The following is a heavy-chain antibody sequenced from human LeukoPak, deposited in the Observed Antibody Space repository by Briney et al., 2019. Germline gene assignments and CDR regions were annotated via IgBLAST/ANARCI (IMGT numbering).Heavy chain of an antibody. CDR3: ARHRAEMATITDDTFDM. CDR2: IYTSGST. D-gene: IGHD5-24*01. CDR1: GGSISSYY. V-gene: IGHV4-4*09. Sequence: SETLSLTCTVSGGSISSYYWSWIRQPPGKGLEWIGYIYTSGSTNYNPSLKSRVTMSLDTSKNQFSQRLTSVTAADTAVFYCARHRAEMATITDDTFDMWGRGTMVTVSS. J-gene: IGHJ3*02.